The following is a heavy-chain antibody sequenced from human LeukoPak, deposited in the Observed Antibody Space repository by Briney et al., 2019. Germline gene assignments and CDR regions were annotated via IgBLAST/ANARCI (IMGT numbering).Heavy chain of an antibody. Sequence: GASVKVSCKASEYTFTSYDINWVRQATGQGLEWMGWMNPNSGNTGYAQKFQGRVTMTRNTSISTAYMELSSLRSEDTAVYYCARAYLYSAGFDYWGQGTLVTVSS. CDR1: EYTFTSYD. D-gene: IGHD5-18*01. CDR3: ARAYLYSAGFDY. J-gene: IGHJ4*02. V-gene: IGHV1-8*01. CDR2: MNPNSGNT.